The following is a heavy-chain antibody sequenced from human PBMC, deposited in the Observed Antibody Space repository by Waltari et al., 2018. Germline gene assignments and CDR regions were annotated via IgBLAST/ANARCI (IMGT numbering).Heavy chain of an antibody. CDR1: GYTFTGYY. V-gene: IGHV1-2*02. CDR3: ARDSEYYYYYYGMDV. CDR2: INPNSGGT. Sequence: QVQLVQSGAEVKTPGASVKVSCKASGYTFTGYYMPLVRQAPGQGLEWMGWINPNSGGTNYAQKFQGRVTMTRDTSISTAYMELSRLRSDDTAVYYCARDSEYYYYYYGMDVWGQGTTVTVSS. J-gene: IGHJ6*02. D-gene: IGHD3-10*01.